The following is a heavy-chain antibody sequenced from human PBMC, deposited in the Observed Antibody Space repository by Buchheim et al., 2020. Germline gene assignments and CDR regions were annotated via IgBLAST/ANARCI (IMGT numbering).Heavy chain of an antibody. V-gene: IGHV3-21*02. Sequence: EIQLVESGGGLVKPGGSLRLSCAASGFTFSSYAMNWVRQAPGKGLEWVSSISSNSNYMHYTDSVKGRFTISRDNAKSSLYLQMNSLRAEDMGIYYCATSMSLFSGNDPSPYYYYGLDVWGQGTT. CDR3: ATSMSLFSGNDPSPYYYYGLDV. CDR1: GFTFSSYA. J-gene: IGHJ6*02. CDR2: ISSNSNYM. D-gene: IGHD5-12*01.